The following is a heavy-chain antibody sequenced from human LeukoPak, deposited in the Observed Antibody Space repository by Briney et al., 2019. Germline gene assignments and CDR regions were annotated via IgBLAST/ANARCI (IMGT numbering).Heavy chain of an antibody. D-gene: IGHD3-10*01. CDR2: IKSKTDGETT. Sequence: GGSLRLSCVDSGLTFTNAWMSWVRQAPGKGLEWIGRIKSKTDGETTNYAEPVRGRFTISRDDSKSAVYLQMNSLKIEDTAVYYCTTDLGTYYHGSQRLIPIDYWGQGTLVTVSS. CDR1: GLTFTNAW. CDR3: TTDLGTYYHGSQRLIPIDY. V-gene: IGHV3-15*01. J-gene: IGHJ4*02.